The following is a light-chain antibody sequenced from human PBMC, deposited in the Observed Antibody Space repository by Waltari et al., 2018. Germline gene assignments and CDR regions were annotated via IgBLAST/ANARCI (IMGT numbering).Light chain of an antibody. V-gene: IGKV3-15*01. CDR3: QQGNDFPLT. Sequence: EIVMTQFPATLSVSPGDRATLSCRASQSVRSNLAWYQQKPGQAPRLLIYAASTRATGIPASFSGSGAGTEFTLTISSLQSEDFSTYYCQQGNDFPLTFGGGTKVEMK. CDR2: AAS. J-gene: IGKJ4*01. CDR1: QSVRSN.